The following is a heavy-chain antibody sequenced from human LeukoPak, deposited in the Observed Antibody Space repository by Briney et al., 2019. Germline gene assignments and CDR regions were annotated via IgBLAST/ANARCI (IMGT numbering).Heavy chain of an antibody. V-gene: IGHV3-53*01. J-gene: IGHJ4*02. CDR1: GFTSSGNY. CDR3: VREAPYYFDY. CDR2: IYSDGST. D-gene: IGHD3-16*01. Sequence: GGSLRLSCAASGFTSSGNYLTWVRQAPGKGLEWVSLIYSDGSTYYADSVKGRFTVSRDNSKNTLYLQMNSLRAEDTAVYYCVREAPYYFDYWGQGTLVTVSS.